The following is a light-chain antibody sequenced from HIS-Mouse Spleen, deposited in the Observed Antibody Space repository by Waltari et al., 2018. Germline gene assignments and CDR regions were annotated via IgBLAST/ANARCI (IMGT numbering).Light chain of an antibody. Sequence: QSALTQPASVAGSPGQPITISCTGTSSDVGVYNYVPWYQQHPGKAPKLMIYDASKRPAGVSNPFSGSKSGNTASLTISGLQAEDEADYYCSSYTSSSTWVFGGGTKLTVL. J-gene: IGLJ3*02. CDR1: SSDVGVYNY. CDR2: DAS. V-gene: IGLV2-14*03. CDR3: SSYTSSSTWV.